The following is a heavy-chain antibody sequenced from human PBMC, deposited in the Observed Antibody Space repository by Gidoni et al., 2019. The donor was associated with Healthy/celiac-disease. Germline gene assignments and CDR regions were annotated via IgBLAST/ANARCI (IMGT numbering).Heavy chain of an antibody. D-gene: IGHD2-15*01. CDR1: VFPFSSYA. V-gene: IGHV3-30*01. J-gene: IGHJ4*02. CDR3: ARDPWDIVVVVAATVDY. CDR2: ISYDGSNK. Sequence: QVQLVESGGGVVQPVRSLRLSSAASVFPFSSYAMHWVRQAPGKGLEWVAVISYDGSNKYYADSVKGRFTISRDNSKNTLYRQMNSLRAEDTAVYYCARDPWDIVVVVAATVDYWGQGTLVTVSS.